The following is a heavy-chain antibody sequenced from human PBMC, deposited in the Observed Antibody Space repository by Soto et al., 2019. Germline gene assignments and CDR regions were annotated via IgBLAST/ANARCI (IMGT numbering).Heavy chain of an antibody. CDR3: ARREYYYDSSGYYDAFDI. D-gene: IGHD3-22*01. V-gene: IGHV4-39*01. CDR2: IYYSGST. J-gene: IGHJ3*02. CDR1: GGSISSSSYY. Sequence: SETLSLTCAVSGGSISSSSYYWGWIRQPPGKGLEWIGSIYYSGSTYYNPSLKSRVTISVDTSKNQFSLKLSSVTAADTAVYYCARREYYYDSSGYYDAFDIWGQGTMVTVSS.